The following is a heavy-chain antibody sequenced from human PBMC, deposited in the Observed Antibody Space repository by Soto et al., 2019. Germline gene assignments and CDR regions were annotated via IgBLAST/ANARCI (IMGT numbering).Heavy chain of an antibody. Sequence: QVQLVQSGAEVKKPGASVKVSCKASGYTFTSYGISWVRQAPGQGLEWMGWINPYNGNTNYAQKLQGRVTMTTDTSTNTAYKELRSLRSDDTAVYSCARDWFGIDYWGQGTLVTVSS. CDR1: GYTFTSYG. D-gene: IGHD3-16*01. CDR3: ARDWFGIDY. J-gene: IGHJ4*02. CDR2: INPYNGNT. V-gene: IGHV1-18*01.